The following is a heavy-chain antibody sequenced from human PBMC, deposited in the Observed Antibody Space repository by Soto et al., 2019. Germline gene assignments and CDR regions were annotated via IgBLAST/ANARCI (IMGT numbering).Heavy chain of an antibody. J-gene: IGHJ4*02. CDR2: IYPGDSET. V-gene: IGHV5-51*01. D-gene: IGHD3-22*01. Sequence: GESLKISCKGSGYSFTSYWIGWVRQMPGKGLEWMGIIYPGDSETRYSPSFQGQVTISADKSISTAYLQWSSLKASDTAMYYCARRSVYYDSSGLAVDYWGQGTLVTVSS. CDR1: GYSFTSYW. CDR3: ARRSVYYDSSGLAVDY.